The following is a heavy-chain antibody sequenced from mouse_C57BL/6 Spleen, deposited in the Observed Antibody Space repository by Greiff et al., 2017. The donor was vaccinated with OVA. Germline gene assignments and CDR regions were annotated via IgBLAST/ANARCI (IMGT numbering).Heavy chain of an antibody. V-gene: IGHV1-82*01. J-gene: IGHJ2*01. D-gene: IGHD1-1*01. CDR3: ARGGYDYYGFDY. CDR1: GYAFSSSW. CDR2: IYPGDGDT. Sequence: VQLQESGPELVKPGASVKISCKASGYAFSSSWMNWVKQRPGKGLEWIGRIYPGDGDTNYNGKFKGKATLTADKSSSTAYMQLSSLTSEDSAVYFCARGGYDYYGFDYWGQGTTLTVSS.